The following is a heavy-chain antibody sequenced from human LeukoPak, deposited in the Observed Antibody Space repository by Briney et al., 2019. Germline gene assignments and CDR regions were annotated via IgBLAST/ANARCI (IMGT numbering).Heavy chain of an antibody. V-gene: IGHV4-59*01. D-gene: IGHD3-3*01. J-gene: IGHJ6*04. CDR3: ASIGLGAYYDFWSGPLDV. Sequence: SETLSLTCTVSGGSISSYYWSWIRQPPGKGLEWIGYIYYSGSTNYNPSLKSRVTISVDTSKNQFSLKLSSVTAADTAVYYCASIGLGAYYDFWSGPLDVWGKGTTVTVSS. CDR2: IYYSGST. CDR1: GGSISSYY.